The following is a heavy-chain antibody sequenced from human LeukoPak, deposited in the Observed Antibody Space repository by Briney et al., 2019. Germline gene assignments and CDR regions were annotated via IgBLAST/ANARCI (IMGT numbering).Heavy chain of an antibody. V-gene: IGHV4-59*08. D-gene: IGHD6-13*01. CDR2: IYYSGST. Sequence: SETLSLTCTVSGGSISSYYWSWIRQPPGKGLEWIGYIYYSGSTNYNPSLKSRVTISVDTSKNQFSLKLSSVTAADTAVYYCARQIAAAGINYFDYWGQGTLVTVSS. J-gene: IGHJ4*02. CDR3: ARQIAAAGINYFDY. CDR1: GGSISSYY.